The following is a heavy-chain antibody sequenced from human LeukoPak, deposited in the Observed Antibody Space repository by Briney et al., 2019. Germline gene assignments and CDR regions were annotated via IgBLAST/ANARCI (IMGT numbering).Heavy chain of an antibody. CDR3: AKDRILSKRITMVRGVLGNFDY. D-gene: IGHD3-10*01. J-gene: IGHJ4*02. V-gene: IGHV3-23*01. Sequence: GGSLRLSCAASGFTFRSYALSWVRQAPGKGLEWVSGISDSGGRTNYADSVKGRFTISRDNSKSTLYLQMNSLRAEDTAVYYCAKDRILSKRITMVRGVLGNFDYWGQGTLVTVSS. CDR2: ISDSGGRT. CDR1: GFTFRSYA.